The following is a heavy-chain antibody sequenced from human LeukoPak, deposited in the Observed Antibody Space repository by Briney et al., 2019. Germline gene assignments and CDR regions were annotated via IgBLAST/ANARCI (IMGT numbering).Heavy chain of an antibody. J-gene: IGHJ3*02. Sequence: GGSLRLSCAASGFTFSNYGMDWVRQAPMQGLEWVSSIGTDGSYIYYADSVQGRFTISRDNAKNSLYLQMNSLTAEDTAVYYCARKMKTGDRVGTFDIWGQGTMVTVSS. CDR3: ARKMKTGDRVGTFDI. CDR1: GFTFSNYG. V-gene: IGHV3-21*01. CDR2: IGTDGSYI. D-gene: IGHD1-1*01.